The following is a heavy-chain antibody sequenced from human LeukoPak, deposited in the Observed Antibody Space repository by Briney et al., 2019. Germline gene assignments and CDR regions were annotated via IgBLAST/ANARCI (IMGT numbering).Heavy chain of an antibody. D-gene: IGHD5-12*01. CDR3: AKRAPYMVATDY. V-gene: IGHV3-23*01. CDR2: IRGSGGST. CDR1: GGSISSGGYS. Sequence: PSETLSLTCAVSGGSISSGGYSWSWVRQAPGKGLEWVSAIRGSGGSTYYADSVKGRFTISRDNSKNMLYLQMNSLRAEDTAVYYCAKRAPYMVATDYWGQGTLVTVSS. J-gene: IGHJ4*02.